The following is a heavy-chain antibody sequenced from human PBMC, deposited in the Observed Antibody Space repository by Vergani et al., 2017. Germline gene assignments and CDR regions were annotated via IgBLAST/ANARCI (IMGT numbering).Heavy chain of an antibody. CDR3: ARDHYYGDYGGDAFDI. V-gene: IGHV3-21*01. Sequence: VQLVESGEGLVKPGWSLRLSCAASGFTFSSYSMNWVRQAPGKGLEWVSSISSSSSYIYYADSVKGRFTISRDNAKNSLYLQINSLRAEDTAVYYCARDHYYGDYGGDAFDIWGQGIMVTVSS. CDR1: GFTFSSYS. D-gene: IGHD4-17*01. J-gene: IGHJ3*02. CDR2: ISSSSSYI.